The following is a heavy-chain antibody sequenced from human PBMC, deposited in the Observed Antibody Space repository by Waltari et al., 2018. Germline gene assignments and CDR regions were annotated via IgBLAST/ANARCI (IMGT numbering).Heavy chain of an antibody. Sequence: EVQLVQSGADVKKPGATVKISCKASGYSFPDYYIHWVKQAPGKGLEWMGHVAPEDGETVFAGSCQGRLTRTADTSIDTAYMELSRLRFDDTAVYYCATRLSILAFDVGGQGTVVTVSS. V-gene: IGHV1-69-2*01. CDR2: VAPEDGET. D-gene: IGHD3-9*01. CDR1: GYSFPDYY. J-gene: IGHJ3*01. CDR3: ATRLSILAFDV.